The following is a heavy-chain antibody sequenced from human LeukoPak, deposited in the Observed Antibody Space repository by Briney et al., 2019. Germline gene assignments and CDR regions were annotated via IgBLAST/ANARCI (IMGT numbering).Heavy chain of an antibody. J-gene: IGHJ4*02. CDR3: AREDIAAAYFDY. CDR1: VYIFTGYY. CDR2: INPNSGGT. Sequence: ASVKVSCKASVYIFTGYYMHWVRQAPGQGLDWMGWINPNSGGTNYAQKFQGRVTMTRDTSISTAYMELSRLRSDDTAVYYCAREDIAAAYFDYWGQGTLVTVSS. D-gene: IGHD6-13*01. V-gene: IGHV1-2*02.